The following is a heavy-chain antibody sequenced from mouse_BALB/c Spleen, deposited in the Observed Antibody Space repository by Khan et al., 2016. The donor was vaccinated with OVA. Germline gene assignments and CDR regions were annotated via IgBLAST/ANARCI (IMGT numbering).Heavy chain of an antibody. CDR3: ARQLYSHYHGIDY. CDR1: GFSLTNYD. Sequence: QVQLKQSGPGLVAPSQSLSITCTISGFSLTNYDVHWVRQPPGKGLVWLAVIWSDGSTTYKSALKSRLTITKDNSKSQVFLKMNSLQTDDTAIYFCARQLYSHYHGIDYWGQGTSVTVSS. J-gene: IGHJ4*01. D-gene: IGHD2-1*01. V-gene: IGHV2-6-1*01. CDR2: IWSDGST.